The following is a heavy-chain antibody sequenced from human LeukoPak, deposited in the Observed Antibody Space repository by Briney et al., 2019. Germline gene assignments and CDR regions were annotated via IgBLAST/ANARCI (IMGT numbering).Heavy chain of an antibody. CDR1: GFTFSSYS. Sequence: AGGSLRLXCAASGFTFSSYSMNWVRQAPGKGLESVSSISSSSSYIYYADSVKGRFTISRDNAKNSLYLQMNSLRAEDTAVYYCAVGDEFSSDDYWGQGTLVTVSS. CDR3: AVGDEFSSDDY. CDR2: ISSSSSYI. J-gene: IGHJ4*02. D-gene: IGHD3-16*01. V-gene: IGHV3-21*01.